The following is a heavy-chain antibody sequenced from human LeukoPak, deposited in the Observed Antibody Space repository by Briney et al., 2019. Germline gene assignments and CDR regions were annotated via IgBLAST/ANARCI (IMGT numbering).Heavy chain of an antibody. CDR2: ISTNGPST. J-gene: IGHJ4*02. CDR3: VKDRDSRYDSLDY. Sequence: GGTLRLSCAASGITFSSYAMHWVRQAPGKGLEYVSAISTNGPSTYYADSVKGRFTISRDNSKNTLYLQMSSLRAAATAVYYCVKDRDSRYDSLDYWGPATLLTVSS. D-gene: IGHD5-12*01. CDR1: GITFSSYA. V-gene: IGHV3-64D*06.